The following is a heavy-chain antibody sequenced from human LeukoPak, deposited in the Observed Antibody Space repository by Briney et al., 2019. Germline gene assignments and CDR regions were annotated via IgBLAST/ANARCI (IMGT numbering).Heavy chain of an antibody. V-gene: IGHV3-9*01. CDR3: AKDRRITIFGVVIGS. Sequence: GGSLRLSCAASGFTFDDYAMHWVRQAPGKGLEWVSGISWNSGSIGYADSVKGRFTISRDNAKNSPYLQMNSLRAEDTAVYYCAKDRRITIFGVVIGSWGQGTLVTVSS. CDR1: GFTFDDYA. CDR2: ISWNSGSI. D-gene: IGHD3-3*01. J-gene: IGHJ5*02.